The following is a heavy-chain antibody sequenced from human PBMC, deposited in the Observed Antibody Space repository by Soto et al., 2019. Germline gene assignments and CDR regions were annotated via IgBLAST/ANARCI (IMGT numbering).Heavy chain of an antibody. Sequence: SVKVSCKASGGTFSSYAISWVRQAPGQGLEWMGGIIPIFGTANYAQKFQGRVTITADESTSTAYMELSSLRSEDTAVYYCSRDSREYYDSSGYSMPLSFDYWGQGTLVTFSS. J-gene: IGHJ4*02. CDR2: IIPIFGTA. CDR1: GGTFSSYA. V-gene: IGHV1-69*13. D-gene: IGHD3-22*01. CDR3: SRDSREYYDSSGYSMPLSFDY.